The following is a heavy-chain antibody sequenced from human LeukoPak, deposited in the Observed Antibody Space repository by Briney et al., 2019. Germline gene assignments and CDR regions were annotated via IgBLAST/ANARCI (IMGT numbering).Heavy chain of an antibody. Sequence: SETLSLTCTVSGGSISSYYWSWIRQPPGKGLEWIGYIYYSGSTNYNPSLKSRVTISVDTSKNQFSLKLSSVTAADTAVYYCARPVNCSSTSCHYYFDYWGQGTLVTVSS. CDR3: ARPVNCSSTSCHYYFDY. CDR1: GGSISSYY. V-gene: IGHV4-59*12. D-gene: IGHD2-2*01. CDR2: IYYSGST. J-gene: IGHJ4*02.